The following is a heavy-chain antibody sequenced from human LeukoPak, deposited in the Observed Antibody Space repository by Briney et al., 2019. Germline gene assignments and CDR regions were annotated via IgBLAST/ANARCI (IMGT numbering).Heavy chain of an antibody. J-gene: IGHJ4*02. V-gene: IGHV3-7*03. D-gene: IGHD3-10*01. CDR2: INHNGNVN. CDR3: AKDPGDY. CDR1: GFTFSSYW. Sequence: GGSLRLSCAASGFTFSSYWMNWARQAPGKGLEWVASINHNGNVNYYVDSVKGRFTISRDNSKNTLYLQMNSLRAEDTAVYYCAKDPGDYWGQGTLVTVSS.